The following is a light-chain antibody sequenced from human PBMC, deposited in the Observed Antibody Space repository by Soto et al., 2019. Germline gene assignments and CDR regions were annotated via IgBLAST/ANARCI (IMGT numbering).Light chain of an antibody. J-gene: IGKJ4*01. V-gene: IGKV1-39*01. Sequence: GDRVTITCRAGQSILNYLSWYQLKPGKAPRLLMYGAASLQSGVPSRFSGSGSGTDFTLTISGLLPEDFATYYCQQNYRTPPTFGGGTKVDIK. CDR2: GAA. CDR3: QQNYRTPPT. CDR1: QSILNY.